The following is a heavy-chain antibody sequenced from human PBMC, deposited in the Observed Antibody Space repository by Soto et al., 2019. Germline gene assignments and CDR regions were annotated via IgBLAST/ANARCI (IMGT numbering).Heavy chain of an antibody. D-gene: IGHD2-8*01. V-gene: IGHV4-30-4*01. J-gene: IGHJ5*02. Sequence: QEQLQESGPGLVKPSQTLSLTCTVSGGSISSGDYYWSWMRQPPGKGLEWIGYIYYSGSTYYNSSFKSRVNTTLDTSKNQFSLKLSSVTAAATAVYYCARDNGVGPWGQGTLVTVSS. CDR3: ARDNGVGP. CDR2: IYYSGST. CDR1: GGSISSGDYY.